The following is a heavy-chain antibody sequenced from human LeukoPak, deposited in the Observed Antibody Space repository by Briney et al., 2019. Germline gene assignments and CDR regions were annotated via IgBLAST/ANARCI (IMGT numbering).Heavy chain of an antibody. J-gene: IGHJ6*03. Sequence: SETLSLTCTVSGGSISRYYWIWIRQPPGKGLEWIGYIYYSGNTNYNPSLKSRVTISVDTSKNQLSLKLSSVSAADTAVYYCARGGENYYYYMDVWGKGTTVTVSS. CDR3: ARGGENYYYYMDV. CDR1: GGSISRYY. V-gene: IGHV4-59*01. CDR2: IYYSGNT.